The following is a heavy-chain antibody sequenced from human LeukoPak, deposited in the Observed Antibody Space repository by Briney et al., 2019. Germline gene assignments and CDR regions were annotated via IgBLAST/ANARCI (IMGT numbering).Heavy chain of an antibody. CDR1: GFTFDDYA. Sequence: GGSLRLSCAASGFTFDDYAMHWVRQAPGKGLEWVSGISWNSGSIGYADSVKGRFTISRDNAKNSLYLQTNSLRAEDTAVYYCATIPYYYDSTRPDWGQGTLVTVSS. CDR2: ISWNSGSI. V-gene: IGHV3-9*01. D-gene: IGHD3-22*01. CDR3: ATIPYYYDSTRPD. J-gene: IGHJ4*02.